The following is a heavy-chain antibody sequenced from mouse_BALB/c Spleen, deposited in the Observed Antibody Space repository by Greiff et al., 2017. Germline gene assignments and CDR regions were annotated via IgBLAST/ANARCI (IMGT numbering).Heavy chain of an antibody. V-gene: IGHV5-6-5*01. CDR3: ARGYYYYGSYFDY. CDR2: ISSGGST. Sequence: EVHLVESGGGLVKPGGSLKLSCAASGFTFSSYAMSWVRQTPEKRLEWVASISSGGSTYYPDSVKGRFTISRDNARNILYLQMSSLRSEDTAMYYCARGYYYYGSYFDYWGQGTTLTVSS. J-gene: IGHJ2*01. CDR1: GFTFSSYA. D-gene: IGHD1-1*01.